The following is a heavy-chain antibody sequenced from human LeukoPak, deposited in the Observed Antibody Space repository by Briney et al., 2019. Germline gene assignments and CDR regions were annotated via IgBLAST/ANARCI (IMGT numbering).Heavy chain of an antibody. J-gene: IGHJ4*02. Sequence: PGRSLRLSCAASGFTFTPYAMHCVRQAPGKGLEWVAVISTDGTIEYYADSVKGRFTISRDNSKNTLYLQMDSLRPDDTAVYYCARGIFHILFFPRPLDYWGQGTLVTVSS. D-gene: IGHD3-3*01. CDR3: ARGIFHILFFPRPLDY. CDR1: GFTFTPYA. CDR2: ISTDGTIE. V-gene: IGHV3-30-3*01.